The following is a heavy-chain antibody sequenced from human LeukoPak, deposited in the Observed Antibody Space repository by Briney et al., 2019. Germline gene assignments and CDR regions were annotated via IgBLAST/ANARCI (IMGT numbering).Heavy chain of an antibody. Sequence: SETLSLTCTVSGDSINSSSYYWGWIRPPPGKGLEWIGSIYYSGNPYYTPSLKSRVTISLDTSKNQFSLRLSSVTAADTAVYYCARHNGYSFGRQDYWGQGTLVTVSS. V-gene: IGHV4-39*01. CDR3: ARHNGYSFGRQDY. J-gene: IGHJ4*02. CDR2: IYYSGNP. D-gene: IGHD5-18*01. CDR1: GDSINSSSYY.